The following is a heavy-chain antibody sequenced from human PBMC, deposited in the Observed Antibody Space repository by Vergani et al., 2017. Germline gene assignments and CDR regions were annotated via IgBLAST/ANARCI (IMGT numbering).Heavy chain of an antibody. D-gene: IGHD3-22*01. V-gene: IGHV1-2*02. CDR2: INPNSGGT. Sequence: QVQLVQSGAEVKKPGASVKVSCKASGYTFTGYYMHWVRQAPGQGLEWMGWINPNSGGTNYAQKFQGRVTMTRDTSISTAYMELSRLRSDDTAVYYCARDDHYYDSSGYYIEGYFDYWGQGTLVTVSS. CDR1: GYTFTGYY. CDR3: ARDDHYYDSSGYYIEGYFDY. J-gene: IGHJ4*02.